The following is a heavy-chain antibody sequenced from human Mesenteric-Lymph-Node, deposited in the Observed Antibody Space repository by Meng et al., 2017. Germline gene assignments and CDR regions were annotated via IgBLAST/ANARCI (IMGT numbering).Heavy chain of an antibody. V-gene: IGHV4-30-4*01. Sequence: QGQLQESGPGLVKPSTTLSLPCTVSGGSISSGDYYWSWIRQPPGKGLEWIGYIYYSGSTYYNPSLKSRVTISVDTSKNQFSLKLSSVTAADTAVYYCARGYYDSSGYGYWYFDLWGRGTLVTVSS. CDR3: ARGYYDSSGYGYWYFDL. D-gene: IGHD3-22*01. J-gene: IGHJ2*01. CDR2: IYYSGST. CDR1: GGSISSGDYY.